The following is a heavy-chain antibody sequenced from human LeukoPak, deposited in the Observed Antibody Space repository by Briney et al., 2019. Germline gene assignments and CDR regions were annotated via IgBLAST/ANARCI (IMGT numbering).Heavy chain of an antibody. CDR2: INSDSSDI. Sequence: GGSLRLSCAASGFTFSLYAMNWVRQAPGKGLEWISYINSDSSDIHYTQSVRGRFIISRDNAKNTLYLQMNSLRAEDTAVYFCARDTYEPGLIDFWGQGTLVSVSS. CDR3: ARDTYEPGLIDF. D-gene: IGHD3-3*01. CDR1: GFTFSLYA. J-gene: IGHJ4*02. V-gene: IGHV3-21*05.